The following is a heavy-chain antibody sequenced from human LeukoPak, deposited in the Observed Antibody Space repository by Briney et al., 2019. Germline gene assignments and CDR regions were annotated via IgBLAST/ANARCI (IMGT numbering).Heavy chain of an antibody. J-gene: IGHJ6*02. D-gene: IGHD4-11*01. V-gene: IGHV1-69*13. CDR2: IIPIFGTA. CDR3: ARSGTVTVTKDYYYGMDV. Sequence: ASVKVSCKASGGTFSSYAISWVRQAPGQGLEWMGGIIPIFGTANYAQKFQGRVTITADESTSTAYMELSGLRSEDTAVYYCARSGTVTVTKDYYYGMDVWGQGTTVTVSS. CDR1: GGTFSSYA.